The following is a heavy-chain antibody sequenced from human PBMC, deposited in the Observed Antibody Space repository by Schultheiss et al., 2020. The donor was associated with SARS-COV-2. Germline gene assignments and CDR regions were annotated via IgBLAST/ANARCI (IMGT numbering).Heavy chain of an antibody. V-gene: IGHV3-53*01. CDR2: FYNGGDT. Sequence: GGSLRLSCAASGFTFSSYDMHWVRQAPGKGLEWVSVFYNGGDTYYADSVTGRFTISRDNSKNMLSLQMNSLRVEDTAVYYCVKSPGVAVAGTISFDYWGQGTLVTVSS. CDR3: VKSPGVAVAGTISFDY. D-gene: IGHD6-19*01. CDR1: GFTFSSYD. J-gene: IGHJ4*02.